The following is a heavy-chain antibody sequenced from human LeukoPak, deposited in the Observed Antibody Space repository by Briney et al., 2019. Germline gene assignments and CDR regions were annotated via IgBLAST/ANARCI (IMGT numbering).Heavy chain of an antibody. CDR1: GYSFTSSG. J-gene: IGHJ4*02. V-gene: IGHV1-18*01. CDR2: ISAYNGNT. Sequence: ASVKVSCKGSGYSFTSSGISWVRQAPGQGLEWMGWISAYNGNTNYAQKLQGRVTMTTDTSTSTVYMELRSLRSDDTAVYYCARDPVGIDYWGQGTLVTVSS. CDR3: ARDPVGIDY.